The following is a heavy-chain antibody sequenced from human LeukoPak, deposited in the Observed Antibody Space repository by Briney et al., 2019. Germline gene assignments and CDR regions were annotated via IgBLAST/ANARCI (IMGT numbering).Heavy chain of an antibody. CDR3: ARHYYDSSDGVNWFDP. V-gene: IGHV1-18*01. D-gene: IGHD3-22*01. CDR2: ISAYNGNT. J-gene: IGHJ5*02. Sequence: ASVKVSCKASGYTFTSYGISWVRQAPGQGLEWMGWISAYNGNTNYAQKLQGRVTMTTDTSTSTAYMELRSLRSDDTAVYYCARHYYDSSDGVNWFDPWGQGTLVTVSS. CDR1: GYTFTSYG.